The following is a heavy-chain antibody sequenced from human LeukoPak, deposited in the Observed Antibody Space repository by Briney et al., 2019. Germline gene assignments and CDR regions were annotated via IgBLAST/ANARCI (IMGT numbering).Heavy chain of an antibody. CDR2: INHSGST. J-gene: IGHJ3*02. V-gene: IGHV4-34*01. Sequence: PSETLSLTCAVYGGTFSGYYWSWIRQPPGKGLEWIGEINHSGSTNYNPSPKSRVTIIVNTSKNQFSLKLSYVPAADTAVYYCARRDVLRYVDWPDDAFDIWGQGTMVTVSS. CDR3: ARRDVLRYVDWPDDAFDI. D-gene: IGHD3-9*01. CDR1: GGTFSGYY.